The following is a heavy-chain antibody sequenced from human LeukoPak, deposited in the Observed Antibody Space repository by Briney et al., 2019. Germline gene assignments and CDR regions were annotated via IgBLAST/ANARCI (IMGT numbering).Heavy chain of an antibody. D-gene: IGHD1-14*01. CDR3: ARGILGRNTRWFDP. CDR1: GYSISSGYY. J-gene: IGHJ5*02. V-gene: IGHV4-38-2*02. CDR2: IYHSGST. Sequence: TSETLSLTCTVSGYSISSGYYWGWIRQPPGKGLEWIGSIYHSGSTYYNPSLKSRVTISVDTSKNQFSLKLSSVTAADTAVYYCARGILGRNTRWFDPWGQGTLVTVFS.